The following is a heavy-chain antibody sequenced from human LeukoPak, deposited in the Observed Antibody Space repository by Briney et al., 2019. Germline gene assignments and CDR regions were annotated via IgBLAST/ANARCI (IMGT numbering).Heavy chain of an antibody. Sequence: SETLSLTCTVSGYSISSGYYWNWIRQPPGKGLEWIGYIYYSGSSYYNPSLKSRVFISVDTSKNQFSLKLSSVTAADTAVYYCASLYSSAAILDYWGQGTLVTVSS. V-gene: IGHV4-38-2*02. CDR2: IYYSGSS. CDR1: GYSISSGYY. J-gene: IGHJ4*02. D-gene: IGHD6-19*01. CDR3: ASLYSSAAILDY.